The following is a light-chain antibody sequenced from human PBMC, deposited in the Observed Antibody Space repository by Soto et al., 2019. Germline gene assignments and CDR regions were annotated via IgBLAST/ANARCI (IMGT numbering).Light chain of an antibody. Sequence: DIQMTQSPSSVSASVGDKVTITCRASQAISTWLAWYQQKPGKAPKLLIYAASNLQTGVPSRFSGSGSGTDFTLTISSLQPEDFATYYCQQANSFPRTFGQGTKVEIK. CDR2: AAS. V-gene: IGKV1D-12*01. CDR1: QAISTW. CDR3: QQANSFPRT. J-gene: IGKJ1*01.